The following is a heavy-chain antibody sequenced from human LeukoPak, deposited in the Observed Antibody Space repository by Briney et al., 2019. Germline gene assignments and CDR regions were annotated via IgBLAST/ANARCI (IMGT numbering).Heavy chain of an antibody. CDR2: INPNSGGT. Sequence: ASVKVSCKASGYIFTTYYIHWVRQAPGQGLEWMGRINPNSGGTNYAQKFQGRVTMARDTSINTAYMELSRLRSDDTAVYYCARVPRGGWDDDAFDIWGQGTKVTVSS. CDR1: GYIFTTYY. D-gene: IGHD6-19*01. CDR3: ARVPRGGWDDDAFDI. J-gene: IGHJ3*02. V-gene: IGHV1-2*02.